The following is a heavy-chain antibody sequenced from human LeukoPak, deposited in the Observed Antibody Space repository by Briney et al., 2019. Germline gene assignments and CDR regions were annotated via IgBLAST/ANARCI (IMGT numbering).Heavy chain of an antibody. D-gene: IGHD4-17*01. CDR1: GFTFSSYS. J-gene: IGHJ4*02. Sequence: GGSLRLSCAASGFTFSSYSMTWVRQAPGKGLEWVSYISSSSSTIYYADSVKGRFTISRDNAKNSLYLQMNSLRDEDTAVYYCARVVPDYGDYVVVRGVAFDYWGQGTLVTVSS. V-gene: IGHV3-48*02. CDR2: ISSSSSTI. CDR3: ARVVPDYGDYVVVRGVAFDY.